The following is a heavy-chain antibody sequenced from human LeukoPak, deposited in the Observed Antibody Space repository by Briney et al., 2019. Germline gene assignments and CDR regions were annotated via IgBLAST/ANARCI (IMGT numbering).Heavy chain of an antibody. Sequence: ESGPTLVNPTQTLTVTCTFSGFSFDTFGMRVSWIRQPPGKALEWLGRIDWDDDKLYSTSLKTRLTISKDTSKNHVVLTMTNMDPVDTATYYCAREPAMYSSSWGLFDYWGQGTLVTVSS. D-gene: IGHD6-13*01. CDR3: AREPAMYSSSWGLFDY. CDR1: GFSFDTFGMR. CDR2: IDWDDDK. J-gene: IGHJ4*02. V-gene: IGHV2-70*04.